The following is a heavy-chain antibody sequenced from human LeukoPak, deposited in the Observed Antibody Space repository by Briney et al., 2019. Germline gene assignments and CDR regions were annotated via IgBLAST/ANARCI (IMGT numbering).Heavy chain of an antibody. CDR1: GFTFSSYG. CDR2: IRYDGSNK. J-gene: IGHJ4*02. D-gene: IGHD5-18*01. CDR3: VCASDLRGYSYGDFDY. Sequence: GGSLRLSCAASGFTFSSYGMHWVRQAPGKGLEWVAFIRYDGSNKYYADSVKGRFTISRDNSKNTLYLQMNSLRAEDTAVYYCVCASDLRGYSYGDFDYWGQGTLVTVSS. V-gene: IGHV3-30*02.